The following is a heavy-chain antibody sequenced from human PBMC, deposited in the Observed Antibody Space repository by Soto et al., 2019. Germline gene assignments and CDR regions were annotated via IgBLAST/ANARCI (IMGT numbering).Heavy chain of an antibody. J-gene: IGHJ6*02. Sequence: QVQVVQSGAEGKKPGASVKVSCKASGYTFTTYYIHWVRQAPGQGLEWMGVLNPSGGSINYAQKFQGRVTMTRDTSTSTVYMELSSLRSEDTAVYYCARDRGRGGSYYIYFYGMDVWGQGTTVTVSS. CDR1: GYTFTTYY. CDR3: ARDRGRGGSYYIYFYGMDV. CDR2: LNPSGGSI. V-gene: IGHV1-46*01. D-gene: IGHD1-26*01.